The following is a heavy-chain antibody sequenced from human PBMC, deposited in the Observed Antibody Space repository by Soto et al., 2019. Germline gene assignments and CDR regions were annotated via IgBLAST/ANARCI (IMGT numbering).Heavy chain of an antibody. D-gene: IGHD2-15*01. CDR3: ARLVVVNRYFQH. Sequence: QLQLQESGPGLVKPSETLSLTCTVSGGSISSSSYYWGWIRQPPGKGLEWIGSIYYSGSTYYNPSLKSRVTISVDTSKNQFSLKLSSVTAADTAVYYCARLVVVNRYFQHWGQGTLVTVSS. CDR2: IYYSGST. V-gene: IGHV4-39*01. J-gene: IGHJ1*01. CDR1: GGSISSSSYY.